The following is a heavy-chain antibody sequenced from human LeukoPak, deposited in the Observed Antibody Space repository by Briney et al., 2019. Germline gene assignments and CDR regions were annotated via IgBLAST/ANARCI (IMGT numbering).Heavy chain of an antibody. CDR3: ARDRGYYGSGSYPST. CDR2: IIPIFGTA. J-gene: IGHJ5*02. CDR1: GGTFSSYA. Sequence: SAKVSCKASGGTFSSYAISWVRQAPGLGLEWMGRIIPIFGTANYAQKFQARVTITTDESTSTAYMELSSLRSEDTAVYYCARDRGYYGSGSYPSTWGQGTLVTVSS. V-gene: IGHV1-69*05. D-gene: IGHD3-10*01.